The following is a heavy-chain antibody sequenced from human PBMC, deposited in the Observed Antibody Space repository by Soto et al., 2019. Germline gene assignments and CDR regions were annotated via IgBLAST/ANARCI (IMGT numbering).Heavy chain of an antibody. D-gene: IGHD3-22*01. V-gene: IGHV4-59*11. CDR3: ARGDYSDSSGLYFDY. J-gene: IGHJ4*02. CDR2: VYYSGST. Sequence: QVQLPESGPGLVKPSETLSLICTVSGGSISSHYWSWIRQPPGKGLEWIGYVYYSGSTNYNASLKSRVTISVDTSKNQFSLKLSSVTAADAAVYHCARGDYSDSSGLYFDYWGQGTLVTVSS. CDR1: GGSISSHY.